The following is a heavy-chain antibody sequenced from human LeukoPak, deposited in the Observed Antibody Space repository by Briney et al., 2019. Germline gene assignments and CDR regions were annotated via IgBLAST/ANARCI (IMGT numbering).Heavy chain of an antibody. V-gene: IGHV3-30*01. D-gene: IGHD3-10*01. Sequence: GGSLRLSCAASGFTFNGYAMHWVRQAPVKGLEWVAVISNDGSRIYYADSAKGRFTVSRDNSKSTLYLQMNSLRDEDTAVYYCARGRGPGSFLIDYRGQGTLVTVSS. CDR2: ISNDGSRI. J-gene: IGHJ4*02. CDR3: ARGRGPGSFLIDY. CDR1: GFTFNGYA.